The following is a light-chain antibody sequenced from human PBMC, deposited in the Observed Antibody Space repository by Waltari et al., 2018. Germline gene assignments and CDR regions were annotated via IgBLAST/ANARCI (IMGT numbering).Light chain of an antibody. Sequence: IVLTQSPATLSLSPGERATLSCRASQSVSSYLAWYQQKPGQAPRLLIYDASNRATGIPARFSGSGSGTDFTLTSSSLEPEDFAVYYCQQRSNWPQYTFGQGTKLEIK. J-gene: IGKJ2*01. CDR3: QQRSNWPQYT. V-gene: IGKV3-11*01. CDR2: DAS. CDR1: QSVSSY.